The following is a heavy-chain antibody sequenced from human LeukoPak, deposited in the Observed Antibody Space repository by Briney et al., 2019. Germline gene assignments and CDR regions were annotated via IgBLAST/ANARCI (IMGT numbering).Heavy chain of an antibody. J-gene: IGHJ4*02. CDR3: ALAAGTEEYYFDY. V-gene: IGHV1-69*13. D-gene: IGHD6-13*01. Sequence: SVKVSCKASGGTFSSYAISWVRQAPGQGLEWMGGNIPIFGTANYAQKFQGRVTITADESTSTAYMELSSLRSEDTAVYYCALAAGTEEYYFDYWGQGTLVTVSS. CDR1: GGTFSSYA. CDR2: NIPIFGTA.